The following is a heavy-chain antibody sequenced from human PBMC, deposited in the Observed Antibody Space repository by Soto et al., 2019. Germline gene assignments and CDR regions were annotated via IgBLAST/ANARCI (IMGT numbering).Heavy chain of an antibody. CDR1: GYTFTGYY. V-gene: IGHV1-2*02. CDR3: AGEQWLVEEEYYYYGMDV. Sequence: PSVKVSCKASGYTFTGYYMHWVRQAPGQGLEWMGWINPNSGGTNYAQKFQGRVTMTRDTSISTAYMELSRLRSDDTAVYYCAGEQWLVEEEYYYYGMDVWGQGTTVTVSS. D-gene: IGHD6-19*01. J-gene: IGHJ6*02. CDR2: INPNSGGT.